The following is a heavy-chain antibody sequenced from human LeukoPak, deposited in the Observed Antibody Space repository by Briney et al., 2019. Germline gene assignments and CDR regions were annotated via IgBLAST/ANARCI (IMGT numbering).Heavy chain of an antibody. CDR1: GYTFTSYD. V-gene: IGHV1-8*01. J-gene: IGHJ6*03. CDR2: MNPNSGNT. D-gene: IGHD3-9*01. Sequence: ASVKVSCKASGYTFTSYDINWVRQATGQGLEWMGWMNPNSGNTGYAQKFQGRVTMTRNISISTAYMELSSLRSEDAAVYYCARGRRLRYFDWLGAMNYYYMDVWGKGTTVTISS. CDR3: ARGRRLRYFDWLGAMNYYYMDV.